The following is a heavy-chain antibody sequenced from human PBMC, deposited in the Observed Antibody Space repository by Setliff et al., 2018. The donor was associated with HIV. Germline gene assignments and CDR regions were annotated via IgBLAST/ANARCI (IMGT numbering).Heavy chain of an antibody. CDR3: AKIKDGRSIVSRPNYMDD. V-gene: IGHV3-23*01. D-gene: IGHD6-6*01. CDR1: GFTFSRHA. CDR2: ISGRGGST. Sequence: GGSLSLSCAASGFTFSRHAMSWVRQAPGEGLEWVSAISGRGGSTYYADPVKGRFTISRDDSKNTAYLQMHGLRAEDTAVYYCAKIKDGRSIVSRPNYMDDWGKGTTVTVSS. J-gene: IGHJ6*03.